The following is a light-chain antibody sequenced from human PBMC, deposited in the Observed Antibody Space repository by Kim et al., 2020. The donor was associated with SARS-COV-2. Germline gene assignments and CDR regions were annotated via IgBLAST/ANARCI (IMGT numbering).Light chain of an antibody. V-gene: IGLV2-14*03. J-gene: IGLJ2*01. CDR3: SSYTSSSTVV. Sequence: GQLTTISCTGTSSDVGGYNYVSWYQQNPSKATKLMIYDVSNRPSGVSNRFSGSKSGNTASLTISGLQAEDEADYYCSSYTSSSTVVFGGGTQLTVL. CDR1: SSDVGGYNY. CDR2: DVS.